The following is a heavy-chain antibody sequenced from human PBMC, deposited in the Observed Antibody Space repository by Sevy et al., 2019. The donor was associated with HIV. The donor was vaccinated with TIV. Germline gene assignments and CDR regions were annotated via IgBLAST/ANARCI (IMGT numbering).Heavy chain of an antibody. D-gene: IGHD2-15*01. CDR2: ISAYNGNT. CDR1: GYTFTSYG. Sequence: ASVKVSCKASGYTFTSYGISWVRQAPGQGLEWMGWISAYNGNTNYAQKLQGRVTMTTDTSTSTDFMELRSLRSDDTAVYYCARGYCSGGSCYSYDYWGQGTLVTVSS. CDR3: ARGYCSGGSCYSYDY. V-gene: IGHV1-18*01. J-gene: IGHJ4*02.